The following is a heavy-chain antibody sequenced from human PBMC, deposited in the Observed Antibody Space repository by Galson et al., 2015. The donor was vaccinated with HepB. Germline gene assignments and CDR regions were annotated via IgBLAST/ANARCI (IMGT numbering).Heavy chain of an antibody. CDR2: TYYRSKWYL. D-gene: IGHD6-6*01. CDR3: AKYSSSSRDAFDI. CDR1: GDSVSSNSAA. J-gene: IGHJ3*02. V-gene: IGHV6-1*01. Sequence: CAISGDSVSSNSAAWNWIRQSPSRGLEWLGGTYYRSKWYLDYAISVKSRITINPDTSKNQFSLQLNSVTPEDTAVYYCAKYSSSSRDAFDIWGQGTMVTVSS.